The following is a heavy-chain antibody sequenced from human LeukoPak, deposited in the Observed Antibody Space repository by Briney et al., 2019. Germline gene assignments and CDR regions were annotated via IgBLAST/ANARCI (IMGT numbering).Heavy chain of an antibody. CDR1: GFTFSSYW. CDR2: IKQDGSEK. CDR3: ARGMYSSYYWYFDL. D-gene: IGHD6-19*01. J-gene: IGHJ2*01. V-gene: IGHV3-7*03. Sequence: GGSLRLSCAASGFTFSSYWMSWVRQAPGKGLEWVANIKQDGSEKYYVDSVKGRFTISRDNAKSSLYLQMNSLRAEDTAVYYCARGMYSSYYWYFDLWGRGTLVTVSS.